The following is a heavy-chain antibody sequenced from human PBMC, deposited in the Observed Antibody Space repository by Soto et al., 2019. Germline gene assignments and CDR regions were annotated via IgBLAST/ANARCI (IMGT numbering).Heavy chain of an antibody. CDR3: ARPLGNVGAFDI. Sequence: ASVKVSCKASGYTFTGDYMHWVRQAPGQGLEWMGWINPNSGGTNYAQKFQGRVTMTRDTSISTAYMELSRLRSDDTAVYYCARPLGNVGAFDIWGQGTMVTVSS. J-gene: IGHJ3*02. CDR2: INPNSGGT. V-gene: IGHV1-2*02. CDR1: GYTFTGDY. D-gene: IGHD1-1*01.